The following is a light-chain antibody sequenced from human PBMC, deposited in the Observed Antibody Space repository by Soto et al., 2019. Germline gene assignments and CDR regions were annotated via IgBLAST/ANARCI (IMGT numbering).Light chain of an antibody. J-gene: IGLJ1*01. Sequence: QSALTQPASVSGSPGQSITISCTGTSSDVGGYNYVSWYQQHPGKAPKLMIYDVSNRPSGVSNRFSGSKSGNTASLTISGLQAEDEAVYYCSSYTSIITLYVFGTGTKLTVL. CDR3: SSYTSIITLYV. CDR1: SSDVGGYNY. CDR2: DVS. V-gene: IGLV2-14*01.